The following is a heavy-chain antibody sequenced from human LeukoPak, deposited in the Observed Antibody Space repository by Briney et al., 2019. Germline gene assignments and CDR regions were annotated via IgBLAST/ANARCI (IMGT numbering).Heavy chain of an antibody. CDR1: GGSFSDYY. D-gene: IGHD6-6*01. CDR3: AREIDRIAARLESHFDP. CDR2: INHSGST. J-gene: IGHJ5*02. V-gene: IGHV4-34*01. Sequence: PSETLSLTCAVYGGSFSDYYWSWIRQPPGKGLEWIGEINHSGSTNYNPSLKSRVTISVDTSKNQFSLKLTSVTAADTAVYYCAREIDRIAARLESHFDPWGQGTLVTVSS.